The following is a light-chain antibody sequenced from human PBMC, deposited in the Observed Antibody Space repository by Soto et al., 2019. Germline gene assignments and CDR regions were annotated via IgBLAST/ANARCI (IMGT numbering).Light chain of an antibody. Sequence: SYELTQPPSVSVSPGQTASITCSGDKLGDKYACWYQQKPGQSPVLVIYQDSKRPSGIPERFSGSHSGNTATLTISGTQAIDESDYYCQAWDSSTVVVFGGGTTLTVL. V-gene: IGLV3-1*01. J-gene: IGLJ2*01. CDR1: KLGDKY. CDR2: QDS. CDR3: QAWDSSTVVV.